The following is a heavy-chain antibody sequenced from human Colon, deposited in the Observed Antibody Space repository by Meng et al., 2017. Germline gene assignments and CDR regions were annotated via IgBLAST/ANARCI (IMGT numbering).Heavy chain of an antibody. CDR1: GDSVSSNTAA. Sequence: QVQLQQSVPGLLKPSQTLSLTCVISGDSVSSNTAAWNWIRQSPSRGLEWLGRTYYRSKWYNEYAVSVKSRMTFNADTSKNQVSLQVNSVTPEDTAVYYCARDHGYSYGLPLDYWGQGILVTVSS. V-gene: IGHV6-1*01. J-gene: IGHJ4*02. D-gene: IGHD5-18*01. CDR2: TYYRSKWYN. CDR3: ARDHGYSYGLPLDY.